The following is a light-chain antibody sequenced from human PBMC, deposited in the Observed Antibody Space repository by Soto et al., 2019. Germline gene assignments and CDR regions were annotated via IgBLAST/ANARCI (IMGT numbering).Light chain of an antibody. Sequence: QSVLTQPPSASGTPGQRVTVSCSGSSSNIGTNTVSWYQQLPGTAPKLLIYNNYQRPSGVPDRFSGSKSGTSASLATSGLQSEDEADYYCATWDDSMRGYVFGTGTKVTVL. V-gene: IGLV1-44*01. CDR1: SSNIGTNT. CDR2: NNY. J-gene: IGLJ1*01. CDR3: ATWDDSMRGYV.